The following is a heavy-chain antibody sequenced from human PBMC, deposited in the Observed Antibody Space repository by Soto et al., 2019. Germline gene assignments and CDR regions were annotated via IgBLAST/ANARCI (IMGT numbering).Heavy chain of an antibody. CDR2: IKQEGSEQ. Sequence: EVQLVESGGGLVQPGGSLTLSCAASGFTFSIYWMSWVRRAPGTGLEWVANIKQEGSEQSYVDSVKGRFTNSRDTAKNSLYLQTNSLRAEDTAVYYCARGALYCSGGSCYFNYYFYYMDVWGKGTTVTVSS. CDR3: ARGALYCSGGSCYFNYYFYYMDV. V-gene: IGHV3-7*01. D-gene: IGHD2-15*01. CDR1: GFTFSIYW. J-gene: IGHJ6*03.